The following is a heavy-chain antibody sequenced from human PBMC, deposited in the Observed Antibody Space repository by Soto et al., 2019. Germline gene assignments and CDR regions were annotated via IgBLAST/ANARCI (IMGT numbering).Heavy chain of an antibody. CDR1: GFSFSSYN. D-gene: IGHD5-18*01. CDR3: AKKDDLIGYNYGSCFDF. CDR2: ITGSGVST. Sequence: PGGSLRLSSAAWGFSFSSYNLNWVRQAPGQWLEWVSTITGSGVSTYYADSVKGRFTISRDNSKDRLYLQMNSLRADDTAVYYCAKKDDLIGYNYGSCFDFWGHGTLVTVSS. J-gene: IGHJ4*01. V-gene: IGHV3-23*01.